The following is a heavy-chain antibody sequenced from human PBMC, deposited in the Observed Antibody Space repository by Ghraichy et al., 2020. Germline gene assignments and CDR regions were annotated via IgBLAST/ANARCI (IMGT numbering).Heavy chain of an antibody. J-gene: IGHJ5*02. V-gene: IGHV3-13*01. Sequence: LSLTCAASGFTFSSYDMHWVRQATGKGLEWVSAIGTAGDTYYPGSVKGRFTISRENAKNSLYLQMNSLRAGDTAVYYCARGVPYGGNSRVSSWFDPWGQGTLVTVSS. CDR1: GFTFSSYD. D-gene: IGHD4-23*01. CDR2: IGTAGDT. CDR3: ARGVPYGGNSRVSSWFDP.